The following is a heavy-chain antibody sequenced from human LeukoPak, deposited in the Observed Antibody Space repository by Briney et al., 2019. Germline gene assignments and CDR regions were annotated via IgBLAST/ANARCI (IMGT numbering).Heavy chain of an antibody. J-gene: IGHJ4*02. Sequence: ASVNLSCKIPAHSLSDSSIDWEREAPGEGLEWMGGFDSENNKMVYSQKFQGRVTMTEDTSADTAYMELTSLRSEDTAVYFGATDRLYRSSGRTWGFFDYWGQGTLVIVSS. D-gene: IGHD6-13*01. V-gene: IGHV1-24*01. CDR3: ATDRLYRSSGRTWGFFDY. CDR2: FDSENNKM. CDR1: AHSLSDSS.